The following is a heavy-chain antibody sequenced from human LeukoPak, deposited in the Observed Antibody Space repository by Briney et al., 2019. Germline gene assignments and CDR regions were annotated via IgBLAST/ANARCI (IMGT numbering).Heavy chain of an antibody. D-gene: IGHD3-3*01. Sequence: PSETLSLTCAVYGGSFSGYYWSWIRQPPGKGLEWIGEINHSGSTNYNPPLKSRVTISVDTSKNQFSLKLSSVAAADTAVYYCARDTTYYDFWSGYPDYWGQGTLVTVSS. CDR1: GGSFSGYY. CDR2: INHSGST. CDR3: ARDTTYYDFWSGYPDY. V-gene: IGHV4-34*01. J-gene: IGHJ4*02.